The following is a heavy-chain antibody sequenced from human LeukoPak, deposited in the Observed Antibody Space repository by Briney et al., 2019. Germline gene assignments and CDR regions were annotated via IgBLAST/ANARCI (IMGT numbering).Heavy chain of an antibody. CDR3: ASGSSGWIINFDY. D-gene: IGHD6-19*01. CDR2: IYSGGST. CDR1: GFTVSSNY. J-gene: IGHJ4*02. V-gene: IGHV3-66*01. Sequence: GGSLRLSCAASGFTVSSNYMSWVRQAPGKGLEWVSVIYSGGSTYYADSVKGRFTISRDNSKNTLYLQMNSLRAEDTAVYYCASGSSGWIINFDYWGQGTLVTVSS.